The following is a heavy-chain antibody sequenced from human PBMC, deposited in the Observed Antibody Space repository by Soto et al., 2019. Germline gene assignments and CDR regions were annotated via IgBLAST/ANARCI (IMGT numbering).Heavy chain of an antibody. CDR2: ISYDGSNK. CDR1: GFTFSSYG. V-gene: IGHV3-30*18. J-gene: IGHJ4*02. D-gene: IGHD6-19*01. CDR3: AKDQVTPSPFMYSSGWSYFDY. Sequence: PGGSLRLSCAASGFTFSSYGMHWVRQAPGKGLEWVAVISYDGSNKYYADSVKGRFTISRDNSKNTLYLQMNSLRAEDTAVYYCAKDQVTPSPFMYSSGWSYFDYWGQGTLVTVSS.